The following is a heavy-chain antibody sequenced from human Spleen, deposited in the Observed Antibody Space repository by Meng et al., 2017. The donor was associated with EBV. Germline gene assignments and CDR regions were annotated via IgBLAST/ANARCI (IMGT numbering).Heavy chain of an antibody. Sequence: LHLTESVPGLVKPSEPLSLPCTVSGASISSSSYYGGWIRQSPGKGLEWIGCMYYSGSTYYNPSCKSQVTISADTSKNQFSLQLGSVTAADTAVYYCARVWSADDMPHFDYWGQGTLVTVSS. D-gene: IGHD3-3*01. CDR2: MYYSGST. CDR1: GASISSSSYY. V-gene: IGHV4-39*07. CDR3: ARVWSADDMPHFDY. J-gene: IGHJ4*02.